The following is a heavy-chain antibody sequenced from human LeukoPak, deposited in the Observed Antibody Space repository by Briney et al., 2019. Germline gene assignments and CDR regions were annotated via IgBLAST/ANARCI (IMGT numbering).Heavy chain of an antibody. CDR3: ARRTSLGMYDY. J-gene: IGHJ4*02. D-gene: IGHD3-16*01. Sequence: GGSLRLSCAASGFTFTNYWMHWVRQIAGKGLVWVSRINTDGTSSDYADSVKGRFTISRDNAKNTLYPEMNSLRVEDTAVYYCARRTSLGMYDYWGQGALVTVSS. CDR2: INTDGTSS. V-gene: IGHV3-74*01. CDR1: GFTFTNYW.